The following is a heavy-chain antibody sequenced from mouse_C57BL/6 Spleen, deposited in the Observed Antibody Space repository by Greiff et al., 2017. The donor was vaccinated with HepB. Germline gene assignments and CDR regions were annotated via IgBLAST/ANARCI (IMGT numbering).Heavy chain of an antibody. CDR2: IDPSDSYT. J-gene: IGHJ4*01. Sequence: VQLKQPGAELVMPGASVKLSCKASGYTFTSYWMHWVKQRPGQGLEWIGEIDPSDSYTNYNQKFKGKSTLTVDKSSSTAYMQLSSLTSEDSAVYYCARDYGSSLYAMDYWGQGTSVTVSS. CDR1: GYTFTSYW. CDR3: ARDYGSSLYAMDY. D-gene: IGHD1-1*01. V-gene: IGHV1-69*01.